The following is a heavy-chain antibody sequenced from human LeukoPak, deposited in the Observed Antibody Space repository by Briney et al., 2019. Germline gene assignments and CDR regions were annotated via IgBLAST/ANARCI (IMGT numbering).Heavy chain of an antibody. Sequence: GGSLRLSCAASGFTFSSYGMHWVRQAPGKGLEWVAVISYDGSNKYYADSVKGRFTISRDNSKNTLYLQMNSLRAEDTAVYYCAKGTLRMDAFDIWGQGTMVTVSS. CDR3: AKGTLRMDAFDI. CDR1: GFTFSSYG. D-gene: IGHD4-17*01. V-gene: IGHV3-30*18. CDR2: ISYDGSNK. J-gene: IGHJ3*02.